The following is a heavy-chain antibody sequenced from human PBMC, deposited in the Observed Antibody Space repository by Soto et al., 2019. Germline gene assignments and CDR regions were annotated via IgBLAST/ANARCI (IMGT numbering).Heavy chain of an antibody. Sequence: QMQLQESGPGLVKPSETLSLNCVVSGGSVSSGDHAWGWIRQPPGKGLEWIGYSRIVNYNPSLRSQFTISEDTPKNQFSLKLSSVTSADTAVDYCGRDTWGSIDFWGQGTQVTVSS. CDR2: SRIV. CDR3: GRDTWGSIDF. D-gene: IGHD7-27*01. V-gene: IGHV4-61*08. J-gene: IGHJ4*02. CDR1: GGSVSSGDHA.